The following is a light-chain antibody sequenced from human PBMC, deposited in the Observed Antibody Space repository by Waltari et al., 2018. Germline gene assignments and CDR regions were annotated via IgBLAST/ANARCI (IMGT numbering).Light chain of an antibody. Sequence: EIVLTQSPATLSLSPGEIATLSCRASQSVSSYLAWYQHKPGQAPRLLIYGASNRATGIPARFSGSGSGTDFTLTISSLEPEDFAVYYCQQRTNWITFGQGTRLEIK. CDR1: QSVSSY. V-gene: IGKV3-11*01. CDR2: GAS. CDR3: QQRTNWIT. J-gene: IGKJ5*01.